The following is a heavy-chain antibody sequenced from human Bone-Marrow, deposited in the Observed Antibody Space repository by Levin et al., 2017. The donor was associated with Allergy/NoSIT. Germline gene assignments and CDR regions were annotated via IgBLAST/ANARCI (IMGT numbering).Heavy chain of an antibody. V-gene: IGHV4-30-4*01. Sequence: SQTLSLTCTVSGGSIGSSDYYWSWIRQTPGKGLEWIGCIYYIGHTYYDRSLRSRVTISVDTSKNQLSLKLRSVTAADTAVYYCARGDDSPARFYMDVWGKGTTVTVSS. CDR2: IYYIGHT. J-gene: IGHJ6*03. D-gene: IGHD2-21*02. CDR3: ARGDDSPARFYMDV. CDR1: GGSIGSSDYY.